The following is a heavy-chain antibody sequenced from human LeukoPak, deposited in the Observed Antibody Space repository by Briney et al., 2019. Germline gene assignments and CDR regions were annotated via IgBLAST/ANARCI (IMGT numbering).Heavy chain of an antibody. J-gene: IGHJ5*02. CDR1: GGSISSSSYY. D-gene: IGHD4-23*01. Sequence: PSETLSLTCTVSGGSISSSSYYWGWIRQPPGKGLEWIGSIYYSGSTYYNPSLKSRVTISVDTSKNQFSLKLSSVTAADTAVYYCARHRFYGGNLNCFDPWGQGTLVTVSS. CDR2: IYYSGST. V-gene: IGHV4-39*01. CDR3: ARHRFYGGNLNCFDP.